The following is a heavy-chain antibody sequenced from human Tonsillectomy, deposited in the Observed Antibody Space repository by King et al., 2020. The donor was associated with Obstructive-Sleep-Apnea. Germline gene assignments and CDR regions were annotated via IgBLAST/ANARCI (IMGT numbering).Heavy chain of an antibody. D-gene: IGHD4-17*01. CDR3: ARDRPRDDYGDLHEVY. V-gene: IGHV3-7*01. CDR1: GFTFSNYW. CDR2: IKQDGGEK. J-gene: IGHJ4*02. Sequence: VQLVESGGGLVQPGGSLRLSCTVSGFTFSNYWMTWVRQAPGKGLEWVANIKQDGGEKYYVDSVKGRFTISRDNAKNSLYLQMNSLRAEDTAVYYCARDRPRDDYGDLHEVYWGQGTPVTVSS.